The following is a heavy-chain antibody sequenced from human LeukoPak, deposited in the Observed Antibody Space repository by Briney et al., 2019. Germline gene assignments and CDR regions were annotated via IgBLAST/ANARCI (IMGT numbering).Heavy chain of an antibody. J-gene: IGHJ6*03. CDR1: GVSISSSSYY. CDR3: ARRNVWGSYRKYYMDV. CDR2: IYYSGST. D-gene: IGHD3-16*02. V-gene: IGHV4-39*07. Sequence: SETLSLTCTVSGVSISSSSYYWGWIRQPPGKGLERIGSIYYSGSTYYNPSLKSRVTISVDTSKNQFSPKLRSVTAADTAVYYCARRNVWGSYRKYYMDVWGKGTTVTISS.